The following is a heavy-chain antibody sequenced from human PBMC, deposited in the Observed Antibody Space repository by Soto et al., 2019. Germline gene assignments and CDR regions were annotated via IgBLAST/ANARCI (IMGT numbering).Heavy chain of an antibody. CDR2: ISYDGSNK. CDR3: AKXXRXXXXXXXXXXXFDI. CDR1: GFTFSSYG. V-gene: IGHV3-30*18. J-gene: IGHJ3*02. Sequence: QVQLVESGGGVVQPGRSLRLSCAASGFTFSSYGMHWVRQAPGKGLEWVAVISYDGSNKYYADSVKGRFTISRDNSKNXLXXQMNSLRAEDTAVYYCAKXXRXXXXXXXXXXXFDIWGQGTMVTVSS.